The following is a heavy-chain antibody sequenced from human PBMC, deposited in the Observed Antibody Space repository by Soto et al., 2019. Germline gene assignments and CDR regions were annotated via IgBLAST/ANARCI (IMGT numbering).Heavy chain of an antibody. Sequence: QVQLQESGPGLVKPSQTLSLTCTVSGGSISSGGYYWSWIRQHPGKGLEWIGYIYYSGSTYYNPSPKSRVTISVDTSKNQFSLKLSSVTAADTAVYYCARDTYSTGEFDYWGQGTLVTVSS. CDR2: IYYSGST. D-gene: IGHD6-25*01. V-gene: IGHV4-31*03. CDR3: ARDTYSTGEFDY. J-gene: IGHJ4*02. CDR1: GGSISSGGYY.